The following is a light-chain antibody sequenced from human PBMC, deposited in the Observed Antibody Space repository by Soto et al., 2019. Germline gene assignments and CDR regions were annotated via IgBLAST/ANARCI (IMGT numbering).Light chain of an antibody. Sequence: EIVLTQSPATLSSSLGESATLSCRASQSVSSYFAWYQQKPAQGPRLLIYDAPNRATGVSARFSGSGYGTDFTLTISSLEPDDFAVYYCHQRSSWPRGTLGQRTKVEIK. CDR2: DAP. V-gene: IGKV3-11*01. J-gene: IGKJ1*01. CDR3: HQRSSWPRGT. CDR1: QSVSSY.